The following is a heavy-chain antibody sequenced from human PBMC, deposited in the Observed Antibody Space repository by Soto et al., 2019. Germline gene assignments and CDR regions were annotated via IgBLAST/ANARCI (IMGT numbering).Heavy chain of an antibody. J-gene: IGHJ4*02. Sequence: QVQLVQSGAEVKKPGASVKVSCKASGYTFTGYYMHWVRQAPGQGLEWMGWINPNSGGTNYAQKFQGWVTMTRDTSISTAYMELSRLRSDDTAVYYCARALVGGLYCSGGSCYSNYFDYWGQGTLVTVSS. CDR3: ARALVGGLYCSGGSCYSNYFDY. CDR1: GYTFTGYY. D-gene: IGHD2-15*01. CDR2: INPNSGGT. V-gene: IGHV1-2*04.